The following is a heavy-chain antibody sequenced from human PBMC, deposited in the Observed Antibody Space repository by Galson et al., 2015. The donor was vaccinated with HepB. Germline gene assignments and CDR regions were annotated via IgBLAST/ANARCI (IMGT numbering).Heavy chain of an antibody. J-gene: IGHJ4*02. CDR1: GYTFTSYA. CDR2: INAGNGNT. Sequence: SVKVSCKASGYTFTSYAMHWVRQAPGQRLEWMGWINAGNGNTKYSQKFQGRVTITRDTSASTAYMELSSLRSEDTAVYYCAESCSSTSCPLSYWGQGTLVTVSS. V-gene: IGHV1-3*01. CDR3: AESCSSTSCPLSY. D-gene: IGHD2-2*01.